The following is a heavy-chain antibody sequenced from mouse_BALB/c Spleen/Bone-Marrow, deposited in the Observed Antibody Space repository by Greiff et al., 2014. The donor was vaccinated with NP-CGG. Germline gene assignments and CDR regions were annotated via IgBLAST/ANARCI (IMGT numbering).Heavy chain of an antibody. Sequence: DVMLVESGGGLVQPGGSRKLSCAASGFTFSSFGMHWVRQAPEKGLEWVAYISSGSSNIHFADTVKGRFTISRDNPKNSLILQMTSLRSEDTAMCYCVRGELGRRYYYTMDYWGQGTSVTVSS. CDR1: GFTFSSFG. V-gene: IGHV5-17*02. D-gene: IGHD4-1*01. CDR2: ISSGSSNI. CDR3: VRGELGRRYYYTMDY. J-gene: IGHJ4*01.